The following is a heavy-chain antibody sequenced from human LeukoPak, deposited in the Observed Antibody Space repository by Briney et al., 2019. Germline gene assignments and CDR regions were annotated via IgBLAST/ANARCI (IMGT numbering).Heavy chain of an antibody. Sequence: GGSLRLSCAASGIAFNEAWMTWVRQPPGKGLEWVGRIKTKIHGGTIDYAAPVKGRFTISRDDSKKTLYLEMNGLRSEDTGFYYCSPDCAGSTTCYRNYHIWGQGTMVSVSS. CDR1: GIAFNEAW. CDR2: IKTKIHGGTI. D-gene: IGHD2/OR15-2a*01. J-gene: IGHJ3*02. V-gene: IGHV3-15*01. CDR3: SPDCAGSTTCYRNYHI.